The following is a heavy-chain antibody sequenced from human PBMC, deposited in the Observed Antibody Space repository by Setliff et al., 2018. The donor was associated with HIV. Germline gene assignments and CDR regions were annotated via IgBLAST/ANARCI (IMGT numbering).Heavy chain of an antibody. D-gene: IGHD2-8*01. CDR2: IYYSGSS. CDR3: ARPLMVYAIPHQFWFDP. V-gene: IGHV4-59*01. J-gene: IGHJ5*02. CDR1: GGSISSYY. Sequence: PSETLSLTCTVSGGSISSYYWSVFRQPPGEGLEWIGYIYYSGSSNYNPSLKSRVTISVDTSKNQFSLKLSSVTAADTAVYYCARPLMVYAIPHQFWFDPWGQGTLVTVSS.